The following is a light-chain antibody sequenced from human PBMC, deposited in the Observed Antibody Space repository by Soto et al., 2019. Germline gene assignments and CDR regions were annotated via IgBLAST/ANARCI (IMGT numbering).Light chain of an antibody. CDR3: CSYAGRV. Sequence: QSALTQPASVSGSPGQSITIPCTGTSSDVGSYNLVSWYQQHPGKAPKLMIYEVSKRPSGVSNRFSGSKSGNTASLTISGLQAEDEADYYCCSYAGRVFGGGTQLTVL. CDR2: EVS. V-gene: IGLV2-23*02. CDR1: SSDVGSYNL. J-gene: IGLJ3*02.